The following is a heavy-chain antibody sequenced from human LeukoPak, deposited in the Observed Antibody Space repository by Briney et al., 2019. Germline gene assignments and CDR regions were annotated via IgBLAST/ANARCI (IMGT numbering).Heavy chain of an antibody. Sequence: SETLSLTCTVSGGSISSYYWSWIRQPPGKGLEWIGYIYYSGSTNYNPSLKSRVTISVDTSKNQFSLRLTSVTAADTAVYYCARLLLRRFRRLDYWGQGTLVTVSS. V-gene: IGHV4-59*12. D-gene: IGHD3-22*01. CDR1: GGSISSYY. CDR2: IYYSGST. J-gene: IGHJ4*02. CDR3: ARLLLRRFRRLDY.